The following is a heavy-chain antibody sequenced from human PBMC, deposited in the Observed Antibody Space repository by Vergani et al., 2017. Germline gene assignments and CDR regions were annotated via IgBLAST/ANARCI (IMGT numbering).Heavy chain of an antibody. Sequence: QVQLLESGGGVVQPGGSLRLSCAASGFSFSTYGMHWVRQAPGRGLEWVAFLRYDGSNEYYADAVKGRFIISRDNSKNILYLQMNSLRREDTALYYCAKYLHYSTDGLPDSWGPGTLVIVSS. CDR1: GFSFSTYG. J-gene: IGHJ4*02. D-gene: IGHD2-15*01. CDR3: AKYLHYSTDGLPDS. CDR2: LRYDGSNE. V-gene: IGHV3-30*02.